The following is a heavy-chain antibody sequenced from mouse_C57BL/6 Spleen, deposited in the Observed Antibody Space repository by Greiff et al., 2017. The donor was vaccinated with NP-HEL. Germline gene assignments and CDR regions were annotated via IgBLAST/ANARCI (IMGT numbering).Heavy chain of an antibody. CDR2: IYPGDGDT. CDR1: GYAFSSSW. Sequence: QVQLKESGPELVKPGASVKISCKASGYAFSSSWMNWVKQRPGKGLEWIGRIYPGDGDTNYNGKFKGKATLTADKSSSTAYMQLSSLTSEDSAVYFCARERVWDWYFDVWGTGTTVTVSS. V-gene: IGHV1-82*01. CDR3: ARERVWDWYFDV. J-gene: IGHJ1*03.